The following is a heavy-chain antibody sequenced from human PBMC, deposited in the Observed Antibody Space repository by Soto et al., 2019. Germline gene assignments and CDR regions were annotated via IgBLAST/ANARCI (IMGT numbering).Heavy chain of an antibody. J-gene: IGHJ5*02. V-gene: IGHV3-9*01. CDR2: ISWNSGSI. CDR3: AKVSTTHTFGPLDP. CDR1: GFTFADYG. D-gene: IGHD1-1*01. Sequence: GGSLRPSCAASGFTFADYGMHWVRQAPGKGLEWVSGISWNSGSIGYADSVKGRFIISRDNAKNSLYLQMNNLRPEDTAFYFCAKVSTTHTFGPLDPWGQGTLVTVSS.